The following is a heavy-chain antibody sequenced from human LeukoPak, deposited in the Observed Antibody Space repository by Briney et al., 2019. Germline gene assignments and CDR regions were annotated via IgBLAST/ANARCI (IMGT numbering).Heavy chain of an antibody. J-gene: IGHJ4*02. CDR3: ARGGDGDILTGLVFDY. CDR2: ISYDGSNK. V-gene: IGHV3-30*03. D-gene: IGHD3-9*01. CDR1: GFTFSSDG. Sequence: GRSLRLSCAASGFTFSSDGMHWVRQAPGKGLEWVAVISYDGSNKYYADSVKGRFTISRDNSKNTLYLQMNSLRAEDTAVYYCARGGDGDILTGLVFDYWGQGTLVTVSS.